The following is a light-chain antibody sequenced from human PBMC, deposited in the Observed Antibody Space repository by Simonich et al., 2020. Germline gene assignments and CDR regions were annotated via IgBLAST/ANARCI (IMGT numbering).Light chain of an antibody. V-gene: IGLV4-69*01. J-gene: IGLJ3*02. CDR3: QTWGTGIHWV. CDR1: SGHSSYA. CDR2: LNSDGSH. Sequence: QLVLTQSPSASASLGAPVKPTCTLSSGHSSYAIARHQQQPEKGPRYLMKLNSDGSHSKGEGIPDRFSGSSSGAERYLTISSLQSEDEADYYCQTWGTGIHWVFGGGTKLTVL.